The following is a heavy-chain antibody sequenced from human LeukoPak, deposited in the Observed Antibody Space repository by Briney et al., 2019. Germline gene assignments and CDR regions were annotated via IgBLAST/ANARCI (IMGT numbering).Heavy chain of an antibody. CDR3: ARSTASRVVVPAANVIDY. Sequence: GGSLRLSCAASGFTFSSYAMHWVRQAPGKGLEWVAVISYDGSNKYYADSMKGRFTISRDNSKNTLYLQMNSLRAEDTAVYYCARSTASRVVVPAANVIDYWGQGTLVTVSS. D-gene: IGHD2-2*01. J-gene: IGHJ4*02. V-gene: IGHV3-30*14. CDR2: ISYDGSNK. CDR1: GFTFSSYA.